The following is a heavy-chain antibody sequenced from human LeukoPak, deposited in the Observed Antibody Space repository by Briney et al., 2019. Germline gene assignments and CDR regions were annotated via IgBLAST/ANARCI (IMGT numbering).Heavy chain of an antibody. D-gene: IGHD3-22*01. J-gene: IGHJ4*02. CDR1: GYTFTSYY. CDR3: ASARGYYYDSSGLDY. V-gene: IGHV1-46*01. CDR2: INPGGGST. Sequence: ASVKVSCKASGYTFTSYYMHWVRQAPGQGLEWMGIINPGGGSTSYAQKFQGRVTMTRDMSTSTVYMELSSLRSEDTAVYYCASARGYYYDSSGLDYWGQGTLVTVSS.